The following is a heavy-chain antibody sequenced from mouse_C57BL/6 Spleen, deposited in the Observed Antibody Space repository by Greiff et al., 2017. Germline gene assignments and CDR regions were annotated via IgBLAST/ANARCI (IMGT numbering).Heavy chain of an antibody. CDR3: ARDDYYVFDY. Sequence: EVKLQESGGGLVKPGGSLKLSCAASGFTFSDYGMHWVRQAPEKGLEWVAYISSGSSTIYYADTVKGRFTISRDNAKNTLFLQMTSLRSEDTAMYYCARDDYYVFDYWGQGTTLTVSS. CDR1: GFTFSDYG. J-gene: IGHJ2*01. CDR2: ISSGSSTI. D-gene: IGHD2-3*01. V-gene: IGHV5-17*01.